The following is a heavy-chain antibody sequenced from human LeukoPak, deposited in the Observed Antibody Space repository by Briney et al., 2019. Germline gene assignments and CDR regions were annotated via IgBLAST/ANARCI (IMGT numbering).Heavy chain of an antibody. D-gene: IGHD1-26*01. J-gene: IGHJ4*02. V-gene: IGHV4-38-2*02. Sequence: SETLSLTCTVSGYSISSGHYWGRIRQTPGKGLEWIGNIYHSRRPYYNPSLKSRLTISVDTSKNQFSLKLSSGTAADTAVYYCARHNSGSYYLVGFDYWGQGTLVTVSS. CDR1: GYSISSGHY. CDR3: ARHNSGSYYLVGFDY. CDR2: IYHSRRP.